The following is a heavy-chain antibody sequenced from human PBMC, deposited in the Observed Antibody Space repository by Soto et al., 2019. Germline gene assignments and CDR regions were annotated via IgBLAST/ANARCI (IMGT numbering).Heavy chain of an antibody. J-gene: IGHJ4*02. CDR3: GKDHYVSRSGSVSPYYFDY. CDR2: ISSDGNRR. Sequence: QVYLVESGGGVVQPGRSLRLSCAVSGFTFPNFAMHWVRQAPGKGLEWVALISSDGNRRYYADSVKGRFTISRDNSKNTLHLQMYGLTTEDTAVFYWGKDHYVSRSGSVSPYYFDYWGQGTLVTVSS. V-gene: IGHV3-30*18. CDR1: GFTFPNFA. D-gene: IGHD3-10*01.